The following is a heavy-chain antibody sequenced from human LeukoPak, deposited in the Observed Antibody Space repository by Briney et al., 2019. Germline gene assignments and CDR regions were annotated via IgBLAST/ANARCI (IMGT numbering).Heavy chain of an antibody. CDR3: ARVHRWSFGSYGMDV. V-gene: IGHV4-34*01. D-gene: IGHD3-16*01. CDR2: INHSGST. J-gene: IGHJ6*02. CDR1: GWSFSGYY. Sequence: PSETLSLTCVVYGWSFSGYYWSWIRQPPGKGLERIGEINHSGSTNYNPSLKSRVAISVDTSKNQFSLKLSSVTAADTAVYYCARVHRWSFGSYGMDVWGQGTTVTVSS.